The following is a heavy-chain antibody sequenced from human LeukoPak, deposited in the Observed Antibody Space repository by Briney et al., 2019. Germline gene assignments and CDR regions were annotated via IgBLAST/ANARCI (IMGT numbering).Heavy chain of an antibody. CDR2: IYYSGGT. CDR1: GGSISSYY. Sequence: SETLSLTCTVSGGSISSYYWSWIRQPPGNGLEWIGYIYYSGGTNYNPSLKSRVTISVDTSKNQFSLKLSSVTAADTAVYYCARLYRATDAFDIWGQGTMVTVSS. J-gene: IGHJ3*02. CDR3: ARLYRATDAFDI. D-gene: IGHD1-26*01. V-gene: IGHV4-59*08.